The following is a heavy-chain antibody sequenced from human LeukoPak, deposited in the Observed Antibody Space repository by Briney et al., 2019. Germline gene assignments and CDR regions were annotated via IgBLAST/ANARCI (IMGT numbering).Heavy chain of an antibody. Sequence: PGESLKISCKGSGYHFDSYWIGWVRQMPGKGLEWMGIIYPDDSDTKYSPSFQGQVTMSVDKSITTAYLQWSSLKASDTAMYYCARRRDLYSGSYYPFDYWGQGTLVTVSS. CDR3: ARRRDLYSGSYYPFDY. CDR1: GYHFDSYW. J-gene: IGHJ4*02. CDR2: IYPDDSDT. V-gene: IGHV5-51*01. D-gene: IGHD1-26*01.